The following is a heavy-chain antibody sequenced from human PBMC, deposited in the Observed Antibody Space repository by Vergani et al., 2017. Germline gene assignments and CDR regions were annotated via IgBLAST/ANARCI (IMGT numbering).Heavy chain of an antibody. CDR3: AKDYNIMGALHY. D-gene: IGHD5-12*01. CDR2: VSGTAGST. CDR1: GFTFSTYA. V-gene: IGHV3-23*01. Sequence: EVQLLESGGGLVQPGGSLRLSCAASGFTFSTYAMTWVRQAPGKGLEWVSVVSGTAGSTSYADSVKGRFTISRDNSKNTLFLQLKTLRAEDTGVYYCAKDYNIMGALHYWGQGTLVAVSS. J-gene: IGHJ4*02.